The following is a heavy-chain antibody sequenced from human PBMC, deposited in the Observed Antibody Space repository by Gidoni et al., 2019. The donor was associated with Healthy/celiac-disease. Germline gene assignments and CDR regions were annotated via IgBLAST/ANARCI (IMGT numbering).Heavy chain of an antibody. Sequence: QVQLVESGGGLVKPGGSLRLSCAASGFTFSDYYMSWIRQAPGKGLEWVSYISSSSSYTNYADSVKGRFTISRDNAKNSLYLQMNSLRAEDTAVYYWARDIVVVVAATPRHYYGMDVWGQGTTVTVSS. CDR3: ARDIVVVVAATPRHYYGMDV. J-gene: IGHJ6*02. CDR2: ISSSSSYT. V-gene: IGHV3-11*05. CDR1: GFTFSDYY. D-gene: IGHD2-15*01.